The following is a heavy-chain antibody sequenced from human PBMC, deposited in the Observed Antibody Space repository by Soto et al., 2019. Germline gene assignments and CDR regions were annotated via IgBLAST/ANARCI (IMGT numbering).Heavy chain of an antibody. V-gene: IGHV3-23*01. Sequence: EVQLLESGGGLVQPGGSLRLSCAASGFTFSSYAMSWVRQAPGKGLAWVSAMSGSGGSTYYADSVTGRFTISRDNSKNTLYLQMNSLRAEDTAVYYCAKDRGHVPAMVHGWGQGTLVTVSS. CDR3: AKDRGHVPAMVHG. CDR1: GFTFSSYA. D-gene: IGHD5-18*01. J-gene: IGHJ4*02. CDR2: MSGSGGST.